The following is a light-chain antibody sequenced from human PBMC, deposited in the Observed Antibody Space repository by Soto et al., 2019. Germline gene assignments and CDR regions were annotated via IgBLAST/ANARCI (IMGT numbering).Light chain of an antibody. Sequence: EIVLTQSPATLSLSPGERATLSCRASQSVSSYSAWYQQKPGQAPRLLIYDASNRATGIPARFSGSGSGTDFTLTINSLEPEDFAVYYCQQRSNWQTFGQGTKLEIK. CDR1: QSVSSY. V-gene: IGKV3-11*01. J-gene: IGKJ2*01. CDR3: QQRSNWQT. CDR2: DAS.